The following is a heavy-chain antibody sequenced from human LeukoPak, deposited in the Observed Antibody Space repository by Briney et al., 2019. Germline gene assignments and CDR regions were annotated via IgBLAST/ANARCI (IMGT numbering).Heavy chain of an antibody. Sequence: PGGSLRLSCAASGFTFSSYAMSWVRQAPGKGLEWVAVISYDGSNKYYADSVKGRFTISRDNSKNTLYLQMNSLRAEDTAVYYCAREVVESVPAAMGGYGMDVWGQGTTVTVSS. J-gene: IGHJ6*02. D-gene: IGHD2-2*01. V-gene: IGHV3-30-3*01. CDR3: AREVVESVPAAMGGYGMDV. CDR2: ISYDGSNK. CDR1: GFTFSSYA.